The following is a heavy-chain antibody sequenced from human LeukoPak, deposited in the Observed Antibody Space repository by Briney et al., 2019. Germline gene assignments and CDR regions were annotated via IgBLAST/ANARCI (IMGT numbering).Heavy chain of an antibody. J-gene: IGHJ4*02. D-gene: IGHD3-22*01. Sequence: SVKGRFTISRDNAKNSLYLQMNSLRAEDTAVYYCARGDYYDSSGYYYWGQGTLVTVSS. V-gene: IGHV3-21*04. CDR3: ARGDYYDSSGYYY.